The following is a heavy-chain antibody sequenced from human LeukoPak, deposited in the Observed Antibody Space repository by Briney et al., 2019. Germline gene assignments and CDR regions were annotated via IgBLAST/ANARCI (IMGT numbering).Heavy chain of an antibody. J-gene: IGHJ4*02. V-gene: IGHV3-7*01. CDR2: IKHDGSEK. Sequence: GSLRLSCAASGFIFTNYFMSWVRQAPGKGLEWVXSIKHDGSEKYYVDSVRGRFTISRDNTMNSLYLQMSSLRAEDTAVYYCATDRGWRTSGYYLYYFEYWGQGTLVTFSS. D-gene: IGHD3-3*01. CDR3: ATDRGWRTSGYYLYYFEY. CDR1: GFIFTNYF.